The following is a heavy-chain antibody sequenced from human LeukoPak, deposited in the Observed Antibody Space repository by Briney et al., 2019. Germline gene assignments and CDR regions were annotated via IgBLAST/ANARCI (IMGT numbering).Heavy chain of an antibody. CDR1: GGTFSSYA. V-gene: IGHV1-69*13. D-gene: IGHD3-9*01. CDR2: IIPIFGTA. Sequence: SVKVSCKASGGTFSSYAISWVRPAPGQGLEWMGGIIPIFGTANYAQKFQGRVTITADESTSTAYMELSSLRSEDTAVYYCARDPCYDILTGSYYYYGMDVWGQGTTVTVSS. CDR3: ARDPCYDILTGSYYYYGMDV. J-gene: IGHJ6*02.